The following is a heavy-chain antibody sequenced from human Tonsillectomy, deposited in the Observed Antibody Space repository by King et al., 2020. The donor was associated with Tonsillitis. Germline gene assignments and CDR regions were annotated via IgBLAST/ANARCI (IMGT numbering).Heavy chain of an antibody. V-gene: IGHV3-21*01. CDR2: ISGSSSYI. J-gene: IGHJ6*02. CDR1: GFTFSSFT. Sequence: VQLVESGGGLVKPGGSLRLSCAASGFTFSSFTMSWVRQAPGKGLEWVSSISGSSSYIYYADSVKGRFTISRDNAKNSLYLQMTSLRAEDTAVYYCARDQGPGEYNSQNSCYYYVMDVWGQGTTVTVSS. CDR3: ARDQGPGEYNSQNSCYYYVMDV. D-gene: IGHD1-1*01.